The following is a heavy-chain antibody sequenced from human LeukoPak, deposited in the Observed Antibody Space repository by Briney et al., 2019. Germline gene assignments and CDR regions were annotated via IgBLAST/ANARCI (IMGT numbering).Heavy chain of an antibody. CDR3: ARGQWAYYMDV. V-gene: IGHV3-74*01. CDR1: GFTFSSYW. J-gene: IGHJ6*03. Sequence: GGSLRLSCAASGFTFSSYWMHWVRQAPGKGLVWVSRINTDGSSTSYADSVKGRFTISSDNAKNTLYLQMNSLRAEDTAVYYCARGQWAYYMDVWGKGTTVTVSS. D-gene: IGHD2-8*01. CDR2: INTDGSST.